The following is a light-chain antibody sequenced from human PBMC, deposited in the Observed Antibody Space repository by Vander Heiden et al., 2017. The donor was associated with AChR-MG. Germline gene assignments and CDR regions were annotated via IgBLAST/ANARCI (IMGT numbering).Light chain of an antibody. Sequence: QSALTQPASVSGSPGQSITISCAGTSRDVGGYNYVSWFQQHPGKATKHIIFDVSSRPSGVSDRFSGSRSGTTASPTISGLQPEDEADYYCYSYTNNIVDTVVFGGGTKVTVL. CDR2: DVS. CDR1: SRDVGGYNY. V-gene: IGLV2-14*01. J-gene: IGLJ2*01. CDR3: YSYTNNIVDTVV.